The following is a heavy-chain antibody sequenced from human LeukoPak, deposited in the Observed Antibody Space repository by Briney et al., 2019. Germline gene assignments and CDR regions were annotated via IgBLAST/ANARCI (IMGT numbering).Heavy chain of an antibody. V-gene: IGHV3-30*18. J-gene: IGHJ4*02. D-gene: IGHD3-10*01. Sequence: GGSLRLSCAASGFTFSSYGMHWARQTPGKGLEWVAVISYDGSNKYYADSVKGRFTISRDNSKNTLYLQMNSLRAEDTAVYYCAKDGNYYGSGSYLAYWGQGTLVTVSS. CDR2: ISYDGSNK. CDR1: GFTFSSYG. CDR3: AKDGNYYGSGSYLAY.